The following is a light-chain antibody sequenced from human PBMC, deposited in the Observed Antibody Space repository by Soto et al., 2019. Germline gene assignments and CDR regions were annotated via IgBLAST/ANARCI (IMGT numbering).Light chain of an antibody. CDR3: QQYKDNSWT. CDR1: QSIFAW. J-gene: IGKJ1*01. V-gene: IGKV1-5*03. CDR2: KAS. Sequence: DIQMTQSRSTRSASVGYGVTFACRSIQSIFAWLAWYHQKPGKAPKLLIYKASNLESGVPSRFAGSGSASEFNLTITNLQPDDFETYYCQQYKDNSWTFGQGTKVDIK.